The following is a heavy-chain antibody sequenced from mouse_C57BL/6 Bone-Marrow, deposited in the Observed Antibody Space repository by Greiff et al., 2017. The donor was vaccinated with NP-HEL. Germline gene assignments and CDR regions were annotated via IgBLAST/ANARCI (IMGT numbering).Heavy chain of an antibody. Sequence: EVKLVESGGGLVKPGGSLKLSCAASGFTFSSYAMSWVRQTPEKRLEWVATISDGGSYTYYPDNVKGRFTISRDNAKNNLYLQMGHLKSEDTAMYYGAREGGGVYYGSSYVGFAYWGQGTLVTVSA. V-gene: IGHV5-4*01. CDR3: AREGGGVYYGSSYVGFAY. D-gene: IGHD1-1*01. CDR1: GFTFSSYA. CDR2: ISDGGSYT. J-gene: IGHJ3*01.